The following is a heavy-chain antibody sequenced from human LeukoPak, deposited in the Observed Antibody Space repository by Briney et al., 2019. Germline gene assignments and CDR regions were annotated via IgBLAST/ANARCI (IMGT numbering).Heavy chain of an antibody. J-gene: IGHJ3*02. CDR1: GITLSKYL. D-gene: IGHD6-19*01. CDR2: INKDGSGT. Sequence: GALKLFWASPGITLSKYLIHRVRQTPREGLVWVSRINKDGSGTTCADSVKGRFTISRDNAKNTLYLQMNSLRPEDTAVYYCASLFLCYGCSSTADSFDIWGQGTMVTVSS. CDR3: ASLFLCYGCSSTADSFDI. V-gene: IGHV3-74*01.